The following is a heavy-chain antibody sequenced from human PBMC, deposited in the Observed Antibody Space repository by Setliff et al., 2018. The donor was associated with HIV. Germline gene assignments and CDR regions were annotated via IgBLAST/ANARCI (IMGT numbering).Heavy chain of an antibody. CDR2: INTNTGNP. CDR3: ARGSSVYYGSGTIDY. V-gene: IGHV7-4-1*02. CDR1: GYTFTYYA. Sequence: ASVKVSCKASGYTFTYYAMNWVRQAPGQGLEWMGWINTNTGNPTYAQDFTGRFVFSLDTSVGTAYLQLSSLKAEDTAVYYCARGSSVYYGSGTIDYWGQGTLVTVSS. D-gene: IGHD3-10*01. J-gene: IGHJ4*02.